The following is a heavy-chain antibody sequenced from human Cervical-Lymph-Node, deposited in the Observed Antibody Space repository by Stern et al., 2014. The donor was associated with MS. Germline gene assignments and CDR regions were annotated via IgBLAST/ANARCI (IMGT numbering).Heavy chain of an antibody. Sequence: DQLVESGGGVVQPGRTLSLSCVASGFTFSTYAMHWVRQAPGTGLAWVAFVSYDGTQRNSTDSVKARFKISRDNSKNTLYLHMNSLRDEDTAVYFCARGGRGVGLEYWGQGALVTVSS. CDR3: ARGGRGVGLEY. D-gene: IGHD3-10*01. V-gene: IGHV3-30-3*01. CDR1: GFTFSTYA. CDR2: VSYDGTQR. J-gene: IGHJ4*02.